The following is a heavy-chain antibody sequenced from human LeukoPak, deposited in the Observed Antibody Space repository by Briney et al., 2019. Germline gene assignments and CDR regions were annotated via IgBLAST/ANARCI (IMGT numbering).Heavy chain of an antibody. J-gene: IGHJ6*03. D-gene: IGHD5-12*01. CDR3: ARDWLRDYYYYMDV. CDR2: ISAYNSNT. Sequence: ASVKVSCKASGYTFTSYGISWVRQAPGQGLEWMGWISAYNSNTNYAQKLQGRVTMTTDTSTSTAYMELRSLRSDDTAVYYCARDWLRDYYYYMDVWGKGTTVTISS. V-gene: IGHV1-18*01. CDR1: GYTFTSYG.